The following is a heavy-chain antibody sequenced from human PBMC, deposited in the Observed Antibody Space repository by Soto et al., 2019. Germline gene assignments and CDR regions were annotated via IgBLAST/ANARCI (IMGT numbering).Heavy chain of an antibody. CDR3: GRDSVDIVATMGYYYYGMDV. CDR2: IYSGGST. D-gene: IGHD5-12*01. Sequence: PGGSLRLSCAASGFTVSSNYMSWVRQAPGKGLEWVSVIYSGGSTYYADSVKGRFTISRDNSKNTLYLQMNSLRAEDTAVYYCGRDSVDIVATMGYYYYGMDVWGQGTTVTVSS. CDR1: GFTVSSNY. V-gene: IGHV3-53*01. J-gene: IGHJ6*02.